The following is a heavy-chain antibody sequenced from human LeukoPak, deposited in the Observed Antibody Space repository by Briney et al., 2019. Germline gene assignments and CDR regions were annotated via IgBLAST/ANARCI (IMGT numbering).Heavy chain of an antibody. CDR1: GFTFSSHA. CDR3: AKCGLWFGELFRFDY. V-gene: IGHV3-23*01. CDR2: ISGVGGIT. Sequence: GGSLRLSCAASGFTFSSHAMSWVRQAPGKGLEWVSVISGVGGITYYADSVKGRFIISRDNSKSTLYLQMNSLRAEDTAVYYCAKCGLWFGELFRFDYWGQGTLVTVSS. D-gene: IGHD3-10*01. J-gene: IGHJ4*02.